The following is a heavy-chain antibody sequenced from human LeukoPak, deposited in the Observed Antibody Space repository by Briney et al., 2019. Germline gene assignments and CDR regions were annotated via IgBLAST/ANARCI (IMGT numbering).Heavy chain of an antibody. CDR1: GDSISSYY. V-gene: IGHV4-4*07. Sequence: KSSETLSLTCTVSGDSISSYYWTWMRQPAGKGLGWIGRIYASGDTNYNPSLKSRVAMSVDTSKNQFSLNLSSVTAADTAVYYCARVGGWAPYYYYYMDVWGKGTTVTVSS. CDR3: ARVGGWAPYYYYYMDV. CDR2: IYASGDT. J-gene: IGHJ6*03. D-gene: IGHD3-16*01.